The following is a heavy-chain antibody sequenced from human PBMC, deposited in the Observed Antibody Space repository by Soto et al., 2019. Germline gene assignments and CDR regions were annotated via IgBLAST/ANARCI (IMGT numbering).Heavy chain of an antibody. V-gene: IGHV3-74*01. CDR3: IKVLTRGVGVPRFYFDS. D-gene: IGHD3-9*01. CDR2: INADGVST. Sequence: GSLRLSGAASGFTLSNDWMHWVRQAPGKGLEWVSRINADGVSTHYADSVRGRFTISRDNAKNTLFLQLNSLRVEDTAIYYCIKVLTRGVGVPRFYFDSWGQGTLVTVSS. CDR1: GFTLSNDW. J-gene: IGHJ4*02.